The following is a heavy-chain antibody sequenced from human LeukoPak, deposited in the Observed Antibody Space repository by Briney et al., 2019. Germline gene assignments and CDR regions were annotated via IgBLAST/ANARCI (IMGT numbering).Heavy chain of an antibody. CDR1: GGSISSSSYY. CDR3: ARGIND. CDR2: IYYSGST. Sequence: SETLSLTCTVSGGSISSSSYYWGWIRQPPGKGLEWIGSIYYSGSTYYNPSLKSRVTISVDRSKNQFSLKLSSATAADTAVYYCARGINDWGQGTLVTVSS. J-gene: IGHJ4*02. V-gene: IGHV4-39*07.